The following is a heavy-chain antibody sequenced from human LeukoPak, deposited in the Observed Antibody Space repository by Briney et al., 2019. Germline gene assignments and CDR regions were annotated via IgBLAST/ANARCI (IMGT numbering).Heavy chain of an antibody. J-gene: IGHJ4*02. D-gene: IGHD2-21*02. Sequence: PSETLSLTSTVSGVSISSYYWSWIPQPPGQGLKGFGYIYYSGSTNYNPSLKSRVTISVDTSKNQFSLKLSSVTAADTAVYYCARAASYCGGDCYTIDYWGQGTLVTVSS. V-gene: IGHV4-59*01. CDR2: IYYSGST. CDR3: ARAASYCGGDCYTIDY. CDR1: GVSISSYY.